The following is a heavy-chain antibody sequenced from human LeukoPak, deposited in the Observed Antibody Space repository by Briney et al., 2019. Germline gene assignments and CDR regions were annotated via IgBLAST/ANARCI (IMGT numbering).Heavy chain of an antibody. CDR2: IYAGDSDT. CDR1: GYTFNTYW. Sequence: GESLKISCQGSGYTFNTYWIGWVRQMPGKGLEWMGIIYAGDSDTRYSPSFQGQVTISADKSISTAYLQWSSLKASDTAMYYCARQGSSSAYYYYYMDVWGKGATVTVSS. D-gene: IGHD6-6*01. CDR3: ARQGSSSAYYYYYMDV. J-gene: IGHJ6*03. V-gene: IGHV5-51*01.